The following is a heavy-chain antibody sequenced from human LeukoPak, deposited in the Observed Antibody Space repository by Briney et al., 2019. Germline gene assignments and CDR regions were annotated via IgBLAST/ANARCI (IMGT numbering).Heavy chain of an antibody. CDR1: GCSISSYS. D-gene: IGHD3-22*01. Sequence: PAETLSLTCTASGCSISSYSWSWIRQPAGKGLEWIGRIYTSGSTNYNPSLKSRVIMSVSKSKNKFSLQLNPVTAADTTVYYCAREPYDISGYGLFDYWGQGTLVTVSS. J-gene: IGHJ4*02. CDR3: AREPYDISGYGLFDY. CDR2: IYTSGST. V-gene: IGHV4-4*07.